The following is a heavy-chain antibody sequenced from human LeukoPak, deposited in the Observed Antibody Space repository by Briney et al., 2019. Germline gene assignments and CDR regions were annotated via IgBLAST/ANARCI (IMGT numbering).Heavy chain of an antibody. J-gene: IGHJ6*02. CDR3: ARGLSVVVVGANNYGMDV. CDR1: GGSFSGYY. CDR2: ISHSGST. D-gene: IGHD2-15*01. Sequence: SETLSLTCAVYGGSFSGYYWRWIRQPPGKGLEWIGEISHSGSTNYNPSLKSRVTISVDTSKNQFSLKLSSVTAADTAVYYCARGLSVVVVGANNYGMDVWGQGTTVTVSS. V-gene: IGHV4-34*01.